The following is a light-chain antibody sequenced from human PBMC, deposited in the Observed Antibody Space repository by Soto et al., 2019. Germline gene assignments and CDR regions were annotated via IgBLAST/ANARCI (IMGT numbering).Light chain of an antibody. Sequence: DIVMTQSPDSLAVSLGERATINCKSSQSVLYSSNNKNYLAWYQQKPGQPPKLLIYWASTRESGVPDRFSGSGSGTDFTLTISSLQAEDVAVYYYQQYYDTPLTFGGGTEVEIK. V-gene: IGKV4-1*01. J-gene: IGKJ4*01. CDR3: QQYYDTPLT. CDR2: WAS. CDR1: QSVLYSSNNKNY.